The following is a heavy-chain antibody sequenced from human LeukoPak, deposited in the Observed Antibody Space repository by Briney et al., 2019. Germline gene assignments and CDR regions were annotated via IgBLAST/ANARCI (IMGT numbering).Heavy chain of an antibody. CDR2: IYYSGST. V-gene: IGHV4-39*07. D-gene: IGHD5-12*01. J-gene: IGHJ4*02. Sequence: PSETLSLTCTVSAASISSGSYYWSWIRQPPGKGLEWIGSIYYSGSTYYNPSLKSRVTISVDTSKNQFSLKLSSVTAADTAVYYCARDAARGSGYDRWGQGTLVTVSS. CDR3: ARDAARGSGYDR. CDR1: AASISSGSYY.